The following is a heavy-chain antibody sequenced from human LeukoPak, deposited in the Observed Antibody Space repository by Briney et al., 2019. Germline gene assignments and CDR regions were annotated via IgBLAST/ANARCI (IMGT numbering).Heavy chain of an antibody. J-gene: IGHJ4*02. CDR2: INPDSGDT. CDR1: GYTFTGYF. CDR3: ARGLGWELGYY. D-gene: IGHD1-26*01. V-gene: IGHV1-2*02. Sequence: GASVKVSCKASGYTFTGYFMHWVRQAPGQGLEWMGWINPDSGDTNYAQKFQGRVTMTRDTSISTAYMELSRLRSDDTAVYYCARGLGWELGYYWGQGTLVTVSS.